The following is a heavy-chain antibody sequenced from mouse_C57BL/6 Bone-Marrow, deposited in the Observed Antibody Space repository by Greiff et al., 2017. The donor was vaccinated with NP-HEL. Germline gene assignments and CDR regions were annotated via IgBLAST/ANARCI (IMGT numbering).Heavy chain of an antibody. V-gene: IGHV1-50*01. CDR2: IDPSDSYT. CDR1: GYTFTSYW. D-gene: IGHD2-3*01. J-gene: IGHJ4*01. Sequence: QVQLQQSGAELVKPGASVKLSCKASGYTFTSYWMQWVKQRPGQGLEWIGEIDPSDSYTNYNQKFKGKATLTVDTSSSTAYMPLSSLTSEDSAVYYCARLPPYHDGGYAMDYWGQGTSVTVSS. CDR3: ARLPPYHDGGYAMDY.